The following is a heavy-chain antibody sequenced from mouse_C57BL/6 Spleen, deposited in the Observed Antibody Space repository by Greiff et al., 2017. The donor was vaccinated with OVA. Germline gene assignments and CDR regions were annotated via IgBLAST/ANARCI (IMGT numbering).Heavy chain of an antibody. V-gene: IGHV1-5*01. CDR3: TREDYYGSSSFDY. Sequence: EVQLQQSGTVLARPGASVKMSCKPSGYTFTSYWMHWVKQRPGQGLEWIGAIYPGNSDTSYNQKFKGKAKLTAVTSASTAYMELSSLTNEDSAVYYCTREDYYGSSSFDYWGQGTTLTVSS. J-gene: IGHJ2*01. D-gene: IGHD1-1*01. CDR2: IYPGNSDT. CDR1: GYTFTSYW.